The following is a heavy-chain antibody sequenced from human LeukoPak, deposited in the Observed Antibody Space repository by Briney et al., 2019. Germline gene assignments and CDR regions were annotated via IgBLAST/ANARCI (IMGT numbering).Heavy chain of an antibody. D-gene: IGHD3-10*01. CDR1: GGSISSGGYY. CDR2: ISGSGST. Sequence: ASETLSLTCTVSGGSISSGGYYWSWIRQHPGKGLEWIGYISGSGSTYYSPSLRSRVTVSADTSKNQFSLKLTSVTAADTAVFYCARVPIIRGVIEDWGQGTLVSVSS. J-gene: IGHJ4*02. CDR3: ARVPIIRGVIED. V-gene: IGHV4-31*03.